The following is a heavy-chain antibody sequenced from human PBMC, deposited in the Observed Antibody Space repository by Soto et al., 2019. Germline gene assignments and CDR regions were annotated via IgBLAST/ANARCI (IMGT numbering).Heavy chain of an antibody. V-gene: IGHV3-48*01. J-gene: IGHJ5*02. CDR2: IPSSSRTI. CDR3: AREGGDLNWFDP. CDR1: GFTFSSYS. D-gene: IGHD4-17*01. Sequence: EVQLVESGGGLVQPGGSLRLSCAASGFTFSSYSMNWVRQAPGKGLEWVSYIPSSSRTIYYADSVKGRFTTSRDNTKNSLYLQMNSLRAEDTAVYYCAREGGDLNWFDPWGQGTLVTVSS.